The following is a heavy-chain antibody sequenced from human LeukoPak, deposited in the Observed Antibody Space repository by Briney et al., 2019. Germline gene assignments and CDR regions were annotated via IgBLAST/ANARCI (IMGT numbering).Heavy chain of an antibody. CDR2: ISGDGGST. V-gene: IGHV3-43*02. J-gene: IGHJ4*02. Sequence: PGGSLRLSCAASGFTFDDYAMHWVRQAQGKGLEWVSLISGDGGSTYYEDSVKGRFTIYRDNSKNSLYLQMNSLRIEDTALYYCAKDWRFRTVAGTGFFDYWGQGTLVTVS. D-gene: IGHD6-19*01. CDR3: AKDWRFRTVAGTGFFDY. CDR1: GFTFDDYA.